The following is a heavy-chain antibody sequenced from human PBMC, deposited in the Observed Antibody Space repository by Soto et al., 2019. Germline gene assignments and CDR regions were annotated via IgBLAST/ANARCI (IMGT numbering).Heavy chain of an antibody. J-gene: IGHJ4*02. Sequence: QVQLVESGGGVVQPGRSLRLSCAASGFTFRSYAMHWVRQAPGKGLELVAVLSDDGNNKYYADSVKGRFAISRDNSRNTLYLQMNSLRAEDTAVYYCARARLDTPALDYWGQGTLVTVSS. CDR2: LSDDGNNK. CDR1: GFTFRSYA. V-gene: IGHV3-30*09. D-gene: IGHD2-2*01. CDR3: ARARLDTPALDY.